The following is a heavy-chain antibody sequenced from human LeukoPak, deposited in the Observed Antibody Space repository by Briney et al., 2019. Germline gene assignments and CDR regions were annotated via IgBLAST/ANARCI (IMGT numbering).Heavy chain of an antibody. D-gene: IGHD2-2*01. CDR3: ARVHCSSTSCPLYYFDY. V-gene: IGHV4-61*02. Sequence: SETLSLTCTVSGGSISSGTYYWSWIRQPAGKGLEWIGRIHTSGSTNYNPSLKSRVTISLDTPKNQFSLKLSSVTAADTAVYYCARVHCSSTSCPLYYFDYWGQGTLVTVSS. J-gene: IGHJ4*02. CDR1: GGSISSGTYY. CDR2: IHTSGST.